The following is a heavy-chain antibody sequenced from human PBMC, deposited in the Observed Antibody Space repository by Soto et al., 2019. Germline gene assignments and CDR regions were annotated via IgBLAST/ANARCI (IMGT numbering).Heavy chain of an antibody. CDR1: AGTFNSFA. J-gene: IGHJ6*02. CDR2: VSPNFDTT. V-gene: IGHV1-69*01. Sequence: QVQLVQSGAEVKKPGSSVKVSCNTSAGTFNSFAISWVRQAPGQGLEWMGGVSPNFDTTYYAQKLQGRLRIAGDQSTPTAYMEQSSLRSADTAVSYSARDQRLYVHTGRVIDYSGMDVWCQGTTFTVSS. D-gene: IGHD5-18*01. CDR3: ARDQRLYVHTGRVIDYSGMDV.